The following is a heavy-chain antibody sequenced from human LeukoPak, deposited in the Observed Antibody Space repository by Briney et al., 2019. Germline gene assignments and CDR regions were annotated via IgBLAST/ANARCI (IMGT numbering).Heavy chain of an antibody. J-gene: IGHJ4*02. V-gene: IGHV4-59*08. CDR3: ARGVIVSYFDY. CDR1: GGSISSYY. D-gene: IGHD3-16*02. CDR2: IYYSGST. Sequence: SETLSLTCTVSGGSISSYYWSWIRQPPGKGLEWIGYIYYSGSTNYNPSLKSRVTISVDTSRNQFSLKLSSVTAADTAVYYCARGVIVSYFDYWGQGTLVTVSS.